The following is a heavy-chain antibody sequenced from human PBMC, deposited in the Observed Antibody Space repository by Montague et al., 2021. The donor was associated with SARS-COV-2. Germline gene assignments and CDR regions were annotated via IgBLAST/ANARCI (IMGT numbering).Heavy chain of an antibody. CDR2: IDYSGST. D-gene: IGHD5-12*01. J-gene: IGHJ4*02. V-gene: IGHV4-39*01. CDR3: ARHERQWLRLYPYYFDY. Sequence: SETLSLTRTLSGGSISSSSYYWGWIREPPGKGLEWIGSIDYSGSTYYXRSVKSRVTISVDTSKNQFSLKLSSVTAADTAVYYCARHERQWLRLYPYYFDYWGQGTLVTVSS. CDR1: GGSISSSSYY.